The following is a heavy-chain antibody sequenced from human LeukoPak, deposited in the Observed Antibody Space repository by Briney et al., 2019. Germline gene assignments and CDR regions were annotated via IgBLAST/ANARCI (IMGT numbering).Heavy chain of an antibody. Sequence: SETLSLTCTVSGGSISSYYWSWIRQPPGKGLEWIGYIYYSGSTNYNPSLKSRVTISVDTSKNQYSLKLSSVIAADTAVYYCARDYGGNYFDYWGQGTLVTVSS. D-gene: IGHD4-23*01. CDR2: IYYSGST. CDR1: GGSISSYY. J-gene: IGHJ4*02. V-gene: IGHV4-59*01. CDR3: ARDYGGNYFDY.